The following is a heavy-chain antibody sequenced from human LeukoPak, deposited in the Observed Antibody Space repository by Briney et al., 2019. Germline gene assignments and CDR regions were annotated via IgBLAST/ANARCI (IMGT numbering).Heavy chain of an antibody. J-gene: IGHJ5*02. V-gene: IGHV1-69*13. D-gene: IGHD3-10*01. CDR2: IIPIFGTA. Sequence: SVKVSCKASGYTFTSHGINWVRQAPGQGLEWMGGIIPIFGTANYAQKFQGRVTITADESTSTAYMELSSLRSEDTAVYYCARGRRVNRSMVRGVIEWFDPWGQGTLVTVSS. CDR3: ARGRRVNRSMVRGVIEWFDP. CDR1: GYTFTSHG.